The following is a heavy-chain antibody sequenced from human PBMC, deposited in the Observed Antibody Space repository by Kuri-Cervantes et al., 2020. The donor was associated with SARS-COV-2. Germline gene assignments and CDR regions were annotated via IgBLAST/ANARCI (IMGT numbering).Heavy chain of an antibody. Sequence: GSLRLSCTVSGGSISSSSYYWGWLRQPPGKGLEWIGEINHSGSTNYNPSLKSRATISVDTSKNQFSLKLSSVTAADTAVYYCARSQGYNWNYGLFDPWGQGTLVTVSS. D-gene: IGHD1-7*01. V-gene: IGHV4-39*07. CDR2: INHSGST. CDR3: ARSQGYNWNYGLFDP. CDR1: GGSISSSSYY. J-gene: IGHJ5*02.